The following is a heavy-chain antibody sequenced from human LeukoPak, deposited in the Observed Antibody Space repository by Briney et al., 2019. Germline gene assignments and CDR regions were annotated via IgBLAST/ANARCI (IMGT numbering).Heavy chain of an antibody. J-gene: IGHJ5*02. V-gene: IGHV4-59*11. CDR3: AGYSSSSGFDP. CDR1: GGSISSHY. D-gene: IGHD6-6*01. Sequence: SETLSLTCAVSGGSISSHYWSWIRQPPGEGLEWIGYIYYSGSTNYNPSLKSRVTISVDTSKNQFSLKLSSVTAADTAVYYCAGYSSSSGFDPWGQGTLVTVSS. CDR2: IYYSGST.